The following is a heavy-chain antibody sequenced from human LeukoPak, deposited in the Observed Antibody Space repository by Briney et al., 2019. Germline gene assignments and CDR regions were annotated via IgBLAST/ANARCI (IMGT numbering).Heavy chain of an antibody. J-gene: IGHJ4*02. Sequence: PGGSLRLSCAASGLAFSSYAMSWVRQAPGKGLEWVSTNSVASNTFYADSVKGRFTISRDNSKNTVYLQMTSLRADDTAVYYCADYGVSGVRSNFYWGQGTLVPVSS. CDR3: ADYGVSGVRSNFY. D-gene: IGHD3-3*01. V-gene: IGHV3-23*01. CDR2: NSVASNT. CDR1: GLAFSSYA.